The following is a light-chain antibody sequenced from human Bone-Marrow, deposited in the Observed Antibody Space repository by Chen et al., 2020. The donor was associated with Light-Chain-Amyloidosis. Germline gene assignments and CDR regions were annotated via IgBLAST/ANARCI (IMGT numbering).Light chain of an antibody. J-gene: IGLJ3*02. Sequence: QSALPQSASVSGSPGQSITISCSGTSSDVGGYNYVSWYQQHPGKAPKLMIYDDSNRPAGVSNRFSGSKSGNAASLTISGLQAEDEADYYCSSYTSSSTLDVFGGGTKLTVL. V-gene: IGLV2-14*01. CDR3: SSYTSSSTLDV. CDR1: SSDVGGYNY. CDR2: DDS.